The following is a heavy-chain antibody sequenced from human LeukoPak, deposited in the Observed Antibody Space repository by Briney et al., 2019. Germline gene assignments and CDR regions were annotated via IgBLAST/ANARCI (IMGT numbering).Heavy chain of an antibody. CDR2: ISYDGSNK. CDR3: ARDDNTAKVPLDY. D-gene: IGHD5-18*01. V-gene: IGHV3-30*04. J-gene: IGHJ4*02. CDR1: GFTFSSYA. Sequence: PGGSLRLSCAASGFTFSSYAMHWVRQAPGKGLEWVAVISYDGSNKYYADSVKGRFTISRDNSKNTLYPQMNSLRAEDTAVYYCARDDNTAKVPLDYWGQGTLVTVSS.